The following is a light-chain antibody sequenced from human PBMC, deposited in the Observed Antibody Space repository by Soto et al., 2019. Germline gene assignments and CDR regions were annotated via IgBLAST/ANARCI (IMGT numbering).Light chain of an antibody. Sequence: QSVLTQPASVSGSPGQSITISCTGTSSDVGGYNYVSWYQQHPGKAPKLMIYDVSNRPSGVSNRFSGSKSGNTASLTISGLQAEFEADYYCSSYTSSSKVVGTGTKLTV. J-gene: IGLJ1*01. CDR3: SSYTSSSKV. CDR2: DVS. CDR1: SSDVGGYNY. V-gene: IGLV2-14*01.